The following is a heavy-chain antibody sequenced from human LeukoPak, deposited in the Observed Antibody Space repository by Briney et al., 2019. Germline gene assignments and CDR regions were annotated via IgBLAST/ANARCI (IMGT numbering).Heavy chain of an antibody. D-gene: IGHD4-17*01. V-gene: IGHV3-64D*09. CDR3: AKGGGYGDYPDY. Sequence: GGSLRLSCSASGFTFSSYTIHWVGQAPGKGLEYVSVISSNGGSTYYADSVKGRFTISRDNSKDTLYLQMSSLRAEDTAVYYCAKGGGYGDYPDYWGQGTLVTVSS. CDR1: GFTFSSYT. CDR2: ISSNGGST. J-gene: IGHJ4*02.